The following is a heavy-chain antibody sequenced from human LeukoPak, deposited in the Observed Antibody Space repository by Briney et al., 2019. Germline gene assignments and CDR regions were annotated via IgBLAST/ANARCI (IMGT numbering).Heavy chain of an antibody. D-gene: IGHD3-22*01. Sequence: SETLSLTCTVSGDSIISGRYYWSWIRQSPGKGLEWIGHIFRSGSTYYNPSLKSRVTISIDRSKNQFSLEVSSVTAADTAVYYCARLLDSSGSNFDYWGQGTLVTVSS. CDR3: ARLLDSSGSNFDY. V-gene: IGHV4-30-2*06. CDR1: GDSIISGRYY. J-gene: IGHJ4*02. CDR2: IFRSGST.